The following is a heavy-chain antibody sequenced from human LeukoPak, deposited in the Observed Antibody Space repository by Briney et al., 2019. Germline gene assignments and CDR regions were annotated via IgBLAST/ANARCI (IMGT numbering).Heavy chain of an antibody. V-gene: IGHV1-2*02. CDR1: GYTFTGYY. D-gene: IGHD1-26*01. Sequence: ASVKVSCKASGYTFTGYYMHWVRQAPGQGLEWMGWINPNIGGTNYAQKFQGRVTMTRDTSISTAYMELSRLRSDDTAVYYCASGSYPYDAFDMWGQGTMVTVSS. CDR3: ASGSYPYDAFDM. CDR2: INPNIGGT. J-gene: IGHJ3*02.